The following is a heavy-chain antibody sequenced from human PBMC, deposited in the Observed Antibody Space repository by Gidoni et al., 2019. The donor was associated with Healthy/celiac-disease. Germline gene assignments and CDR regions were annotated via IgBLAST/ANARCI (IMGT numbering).Heavy chain of an antibody. CDR2: IYPGDSDT. Sequence: EVQLVQSGAGVIKPGESLTISCTGSGYSFPSYWLGWVRQMPGKGLEWMGIIYPGDSDTRYSPSFQGQVTISADKSISTAYLQWSSLKASDTAMYYCARRGGSSSPHYYYYYYMDVWGKGTTVTVSS. J-gene: IGHJ6*03. CDR3: ARRGGSSSPHYYYYYYMDV. D-gene: IGHD6-6*01. CDR1: GYSFPSYW. V-gene: IGHV5-51*01.